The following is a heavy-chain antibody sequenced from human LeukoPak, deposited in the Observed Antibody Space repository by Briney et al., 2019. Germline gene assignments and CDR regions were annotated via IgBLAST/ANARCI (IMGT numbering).Heavy chain of an antibody. CDR1: GFTFSSYA. CDR2: IKQDGTEK. J-gene: IGHJ4*02. D-gene: IGHD2-2*01. Sequence: GGSLRLSCAASGFTFSSYAMSWVRQAPGKGLEWVANIKQDGTEKYYVDSVKGRFTISRDNAKNSLYLQMNSLRAEDTAVYYCARVYQSTSGRGIDYWGQGTLVTVSS. V-gene: IGHV3-7*01. CDR3: ARVYQSTSGRGIDY.